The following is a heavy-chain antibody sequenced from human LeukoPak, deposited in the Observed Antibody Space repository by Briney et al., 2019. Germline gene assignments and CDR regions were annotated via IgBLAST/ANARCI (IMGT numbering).Heavy chain of an antibody. J-gene: IGHJ4*02. CDR1: GGSISSSSYY. Sequence: SETLSLTCTVSGGSISSSSYYWGWIRQPPGKGLEWIGSIYYSGSTYYNPSLKSRVTISVDTSKNQFSLKLSSVTAADTAVYYCARCDVDTAVALDYWGQGTLVTVSS. CDR3: ARCDVDTAVALDY. D-gene: IGHD5-18*01. V-gene: IGHV4-39*01. CDR2: IYYSGST.